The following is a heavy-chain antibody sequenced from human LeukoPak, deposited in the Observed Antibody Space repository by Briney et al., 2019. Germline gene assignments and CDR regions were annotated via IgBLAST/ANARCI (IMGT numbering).Heavy chain of an antibody. Sequence: SETLSLTCTVSGGSISSGSDYWSWIRQPAGKGLEWIGHIDTSGGTNYNPSLKSRVTISVDTPKNQFSLELSSVTAADTAVYYCVRDHLAVAGMRLAWFDPWGQGTVVTVSS. CDR1: GGSISSGSDY. CDR3: VRDHLAVAGMRLAWFDP. CDR2: IDTSGGT. V-gene: IGHV4-61*09. J-gene: IGHJ5*02. D-gene: IGHD6-19*01.